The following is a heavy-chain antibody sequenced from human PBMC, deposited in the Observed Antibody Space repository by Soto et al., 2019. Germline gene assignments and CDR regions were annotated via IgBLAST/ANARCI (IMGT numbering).Heavy chain of an antibody. CDR2: ISFDGNII. CDR3: ARTYDIIARSRHY. Sequence: IRRISKSPGKGLELVAVISFDGNIIQYADSVKGRFIISRDNIKNTLYLQMNSLRGEDAVFFYRARTYDIIARSRHYCCQG. D-gene: IGHD6-13*01. V-gene: IGHV3-30-3*01. J-gene: IGHJ4*02.